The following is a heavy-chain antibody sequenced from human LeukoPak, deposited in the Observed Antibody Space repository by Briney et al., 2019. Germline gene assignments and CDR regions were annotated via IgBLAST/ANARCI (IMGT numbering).Heavy chain of an antibody. CDR3: ARADPMYSSSWFGWFDP. Sequence: PSETLSLTCAVYGGSFSGYYWSWIRQPPGKGLEWIGEINHSGSTNYNPSLKSRVTISVDTSKSQFSLKLSSVTAADTAVYYCARADPMYSSSWFGWFDPWGQGTLVTVSS. CDR1: GGSFSGYY. J-gene: IGHJ5*02. CDR2: INHSGST. V-gene: IGHV4-34*01. D-gene: IGHD6-13*01.